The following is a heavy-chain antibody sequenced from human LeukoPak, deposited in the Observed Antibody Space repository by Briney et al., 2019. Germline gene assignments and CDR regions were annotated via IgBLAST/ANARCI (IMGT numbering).Heavy chain of an antibody. V-gene: IGHV3-20*04. CDR3: ARGDYGGNSDHDAFDT. Sequence: GGSLRLSCAASGFTFDDYGMSWVRQAPGKGLEWVSGINWNGGSTGYADSVKGRFTISRDNAKNSLYLQMNSLRAEDTALYYCARGDYGGNSDHDAFDTWGQGTMVTVSS. CDR2: INWNGGST. CDR1: GFTFDDYG. D-gene: IGHD4-23*01. J-gene: IGHJ3*02.